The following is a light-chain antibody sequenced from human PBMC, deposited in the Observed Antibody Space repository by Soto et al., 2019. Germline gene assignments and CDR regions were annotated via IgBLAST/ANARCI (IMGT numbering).Light chain of an antibody. CDR3: QQYGTSPQT. V-gene: IGKV3-20*01. CDR1: QSVRSSY. CDR2: GAS. Sequence: EIVLTQSPGTLSLSPGEGATLSCRASQSVRSSYLAWYRQNPGQAPRLLIYGASSRATGIPDRFSGSGSGTDFTLTISRLEPVDFAVYYCQQYGTSPQTFGQGTKLEIK. J-gene: IGKJ2*01.